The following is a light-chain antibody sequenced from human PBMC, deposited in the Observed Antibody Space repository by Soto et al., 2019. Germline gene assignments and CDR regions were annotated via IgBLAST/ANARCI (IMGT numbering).Light chain of an antibody. Sequence: SALTQPAPVSVSPGQSITISCTGTSSDVGGYNYVSWYQQHPGKAPKLMIYDVSNRPSGVSNRFSGSKSGNTASLTICGLQAEDEADYSCSSYTSSTAFGTGTKVTVL. CDR3: SSYTSSTA. CDR2: DVS. J-gene: IGLJ1*01. V-gene: IGLV2-14*01. CDR1: SSDVGGYNY.